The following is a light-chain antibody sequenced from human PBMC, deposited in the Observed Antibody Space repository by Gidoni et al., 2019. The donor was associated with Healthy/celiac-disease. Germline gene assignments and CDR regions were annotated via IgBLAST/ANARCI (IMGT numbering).Light chain of an antibody. Sequence: QSALTQPASASGSPGQSITISCTGTSSDFGGYNYVSWYQQHPGKAPKLMIYDVSNRPSGVSNRFSGSKSGNTASLTISGLQAEDEADYYCSSYTSSSTVFGGGTKLTVL. CDR3: SSYTSSSTV. V-gene: IGLV2-14*01. CDR2: DVS. J-gene: IGLJ2*01. CDR1: SSDFGGYNY.